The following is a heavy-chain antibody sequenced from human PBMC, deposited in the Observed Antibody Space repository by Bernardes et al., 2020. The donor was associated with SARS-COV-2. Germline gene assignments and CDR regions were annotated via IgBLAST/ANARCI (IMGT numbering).Heavy chain of an antibody. V-gene: IGHV4-34*01. J-gene: IGHJ4*02. CDR2: INHSGGT. D-gene: IGHD3-22*01. CDR1: GASFTGYY. Sequence: SETLPLTCTVYGASFTGYYWSWIRQSSGKGLEWIGEINHSGGTNYNPSLKSRVTIFVDMSKKQFFLNLNSATTADTAVYYCARNRPSDYDSSGYPADFWGQGTLVTVSS. CDR3: ARNRPSDYDSSGYPADF.